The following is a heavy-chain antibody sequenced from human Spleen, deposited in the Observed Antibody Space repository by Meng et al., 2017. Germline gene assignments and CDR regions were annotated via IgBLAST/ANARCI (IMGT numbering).Heavy chain of an antibody. J-gene: IGHJ4*02. V-gene: IGHV1-69*05. Sequence: SAKVFCKAPGGIFSNYVIGWVRQAPGQGLEWMGGINAVFGTTNYAQKFQGRVTITTDDSTSTDYMELTRLTSEDTAVYFCAGNAGDCIRNSCYSLDYWGQGTLVTVSS. D-gene: IGHD2-15*01. CDR2: INAVFGTT. CDR1: GGIFSNYV. CDR3: AGNAGDCIRNSCYSLDY.